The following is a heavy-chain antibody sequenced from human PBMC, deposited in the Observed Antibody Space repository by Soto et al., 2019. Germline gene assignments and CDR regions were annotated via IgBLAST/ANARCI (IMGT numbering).Heavy chain of an antibody. Sequence: PGGSLRLSCAASGFTFDDYAMHWVRQAPGKGLEWVSGISWNSGSIGYADSVKGRFTISRDNAKNSLYLQMNSLRAEDTALYYCAKDPGVSAVAGLGYFDYWGQGTLVTVSS. CDR2: ISWNSGSI. CDR3: AKDPGVSAVAGLGYFDY. CDR1: GFTFDDYA. V-gene: IGHV3-9*01. J-gene: IGHJ4*02. D-gene: IGHD6-19*01.